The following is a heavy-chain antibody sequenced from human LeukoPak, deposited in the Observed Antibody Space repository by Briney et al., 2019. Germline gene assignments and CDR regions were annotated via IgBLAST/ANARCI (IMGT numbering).Heavy chain of an antibody. CDR3: ARGGDSSGYYYSIDY. CDR1: GGSLRGNY. J-gene: IGHJ4*02. CDR2: INHRRST. V-gene: IGHV4-34*01. Sequence: SETLSLTCAVYGGSLRGNYWSWIRQPPGKGLEWIGEINHRRSTNYNPSLKSRVTISVDTSKNQFSLKLSSVTAADTAVYYCARGGDSSGYYYSIDYWGQGTLVTVSS. D-gene: IGHD3-22*01.